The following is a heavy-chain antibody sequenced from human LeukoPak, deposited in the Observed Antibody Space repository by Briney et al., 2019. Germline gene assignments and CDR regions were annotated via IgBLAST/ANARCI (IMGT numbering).Heavy chain of an antibody. CDR2: ISSSSSYI. V-gene: IGHV3-21*01. Sequence: PGGSLRLSCAASGFTFSSYSMNWVRQAPGKGLEWVSSISSSSSYIYYADSVKGRFTISRDNAKNSLYLQMNSLRAEDTAVYYCASSRGSYDPRPDYWGQGTLVIVSS. CDR1: GFTFSSYS. J-gene: IGHJ4*02. D-gene: IGHD1-26*01. CDR3: ASSRGSYDPRPDY.